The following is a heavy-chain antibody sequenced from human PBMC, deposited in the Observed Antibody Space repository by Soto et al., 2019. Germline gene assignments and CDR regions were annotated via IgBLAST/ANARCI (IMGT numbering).Heavy chain of an antibody. D-gene: IGHD5-18*01. CDR1: GGTFSSYA. J-gene: IGHJ6*02. Sequence: QVQLVQSGAEVKKPGSSVKVSCKASGGTFSSYAISWVRQAPGQGLEWMGGIIPIFGTANYAQKFQGRVTITADESTSTAYMELSSLRSEDTAVYYCANSYALNQYYYSGMDVWGQGTTVTVSS. V-gene: IGHV1-69*12. CDR2: IIPIFGTA. CDR3: ANSYALNQYYYSGMDV.